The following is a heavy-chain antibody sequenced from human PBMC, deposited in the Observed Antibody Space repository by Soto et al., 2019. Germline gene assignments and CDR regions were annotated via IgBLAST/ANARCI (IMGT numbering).Heavy chain of an antibody. V-gene: IGHV2-5*02. CDR1: GFSLSTSGVG. D-gene: IGHD2-15*01. J-gene: IGHJ6*02. Sequence: QITLKESGPTSVKPTQTLTLTCTFSGFSLSTSGVGVAWIRQPPGKALEWLALIYWDDDKRHRPSLETRLTVTKDTSKNQVVLSMTNMDSVDTATYYCAYLPCSGGSCYWFSYSGMDVWGQGTTVTVSS. CDR3: AYLPCSGGSCYWFSYSGMDV. CDR2: IYWDDDK.